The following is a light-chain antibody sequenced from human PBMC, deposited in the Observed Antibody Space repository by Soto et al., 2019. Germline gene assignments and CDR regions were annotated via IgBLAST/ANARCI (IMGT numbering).Light chain of an antibody. CDR2: DAS. CDR1: QSVSSY. Sequence: EIVFTQSPAPLSFSPGEKATLSCRASQSVSSYLAWYQQKPGQAPRLLIYDASNRATGIPARFSGSGSGTDFTLTISSLEPEDFAVYYCQQRSNWPLFGPGTKVDIK. J-gene: IGKJ3*01. V-gene: IGKV3-11*01. CDR3: QQRSNWPL.